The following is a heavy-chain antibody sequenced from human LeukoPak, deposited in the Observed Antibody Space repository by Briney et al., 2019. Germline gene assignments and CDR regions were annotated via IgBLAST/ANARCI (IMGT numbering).Heavy chain of an antibody. V-gene: IGHV3-23*01. CDR2: ISASGVNT. J-gene: IGHJ4*02. CDR3: AKARAAILSGPYYFDY. D-gene: IGHD3-9*01. Sequence: GGSLGLSCAASGFTFSTYAMSWVRQARGTGLEWVSLISASGVNTHFADSVKGRFTFSRDNSKKTLYLQMNSLRAEDTAVYYCAKARAAILSGPYYFDYWGQGTLVTVSS. CDR1: GFTFSTYA.